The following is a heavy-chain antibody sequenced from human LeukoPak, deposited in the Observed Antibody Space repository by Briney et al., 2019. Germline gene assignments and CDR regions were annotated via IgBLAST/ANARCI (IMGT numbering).Heavy chain of an antibody. D-gene: IGHD2-15*01. Sequence: SETLSLTXTVSGGSISSGSYYWSWIRQPAGKGLEWIGRIYTSGSTNYNPSLKSRVTISVDTSKNQFSLKLSSVTAADTAVYYCARLYCSGGSCYSDYWGQGTLVTVSS. CDR2: IYTSGST. J-gene: IGHJ4*02. CDR3: ARLYCSGGSCYSDY. CDR1: GGSISSGSYY. V-gene: IGHV4-61*02.